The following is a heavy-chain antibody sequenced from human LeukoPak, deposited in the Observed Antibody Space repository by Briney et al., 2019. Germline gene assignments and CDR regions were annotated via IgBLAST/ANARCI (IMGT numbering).Heavy chain of an antibody. D-gene: IGHD6-6*01. V-gene: IGHV4-59*01. Sequence: SETLSLTCTVSGGSISSYFWSWIRQPPGKGLEWIGHIYYSGSTNYNPSLKSRVTISVDTSKNQFSLKLSFVTAADTAVYYCARVDPDSSSTLEVFDYWGQGTLVTVSS. CDR2: IYYSGST. CDR3: ARVDPDSSSTLEVFDY. CDR1: GGSISSYF. J-gene: IGHJ4*02.